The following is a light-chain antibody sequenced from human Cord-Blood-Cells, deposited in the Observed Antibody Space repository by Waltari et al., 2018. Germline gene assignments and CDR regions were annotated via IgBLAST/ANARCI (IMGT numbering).Light chain of an antibody. V-gene: IGLV1-44*01. Sequence: QSVLPHPPSASGTPGQRVTIPCSGSSSNIGSNTINWYQQLPGTAPKLLIYSDNQRPSGVPDRFSGSKSGTSASLAISGVQSEDEADYYCAAWDDSLNGPVFGGGTKLTVL. CDR2: SDN. J-gene: IGLJ3*02. CDR3: AAWDDSLNGPV. CDR1: SSNIGSNT.